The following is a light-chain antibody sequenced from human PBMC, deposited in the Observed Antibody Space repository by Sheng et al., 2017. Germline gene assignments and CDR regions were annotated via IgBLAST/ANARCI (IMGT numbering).Light chain of an antibody. J-gene: IGKJ2*01. Sequence: DIQMTQSPFSLSASVGDRVTITCRASQSISTYLNWYQQNPGKAPKLLIYAASSLQSGVPSRFSGSGSGTHFTLTISSLQPEDSATYYCQQSYTTPRTFGQGTKLEIK. CDR3: QQSYTTPRT. V-gene: IGKV1-39*01. CDR2: AAS. CDR1: QSISTY.